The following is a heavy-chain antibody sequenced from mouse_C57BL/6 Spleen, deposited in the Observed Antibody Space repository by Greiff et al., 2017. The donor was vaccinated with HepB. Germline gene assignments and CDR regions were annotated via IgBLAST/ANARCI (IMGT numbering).Heavy chain of an antibody. J-gene: IGHJ3*01. Sequence: VKLMESGAELARPGASVKLSCKASGYTFTSYGISWVKQRTGQGLEWIGEIYPRSGNTYYNEKFKGKATLTADKSSSTAYMELRSLTSEDSAVCFCACYSSFAYWGQGTLVTVSA. V-gene: IGHV1-81*01. CDR2: IYPRSGNT. CDR1: GYTFTSYG. D-gene: IGHD1-1*01. CDR3: ACYSSFAY.